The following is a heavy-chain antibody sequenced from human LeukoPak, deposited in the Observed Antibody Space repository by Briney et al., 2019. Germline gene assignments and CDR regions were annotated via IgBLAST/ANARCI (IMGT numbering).Heavy chain of an antibody. D-gene: IGHD1-14*01. CDR3: ASQPAGGPFDY. Sequence: RSSETLSLTCTVSGGSISSYYWSWIRQPPGKGLEWMGYIYYSGSTNYNPSLKSRVTISVDTSKNQFSLKLSSVTAADTAVYYCASQPAGGPFDYWGQGTLVTVSS. CDR1: GGSISSYY. CDR2: IYYSGST. J-gene: IGHJ4*02. V-gene: IGHV4-59*01.